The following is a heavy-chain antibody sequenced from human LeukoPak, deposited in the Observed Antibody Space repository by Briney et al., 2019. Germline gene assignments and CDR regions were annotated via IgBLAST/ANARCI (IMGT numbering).Heavy chain of an antibody. CDR2: INHSGST. CDR3: ARGRSSVRTMIVVVTRINWFDP. D-gene: IGHD3-22*01. V-gene: IGHV4-34*01. Sequence: NASETLSLTCAVYGGSFSGYYWSWIRQPPGKGLEWIGEINHSGSTNYNPSLKSRVTRSVDTSKNQFSLKLSSVTAADTAVYYCARGRSSVRTMIVVVTRINWFDPWGQGTLVTVSS. J-gene: IGHJ5*02. CDR1: GGSFSGYY.